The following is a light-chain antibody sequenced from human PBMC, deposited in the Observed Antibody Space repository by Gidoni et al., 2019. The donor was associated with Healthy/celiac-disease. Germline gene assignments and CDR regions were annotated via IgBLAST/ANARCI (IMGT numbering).Light chain of an antibody. Sequence: QSVLIQPPSASGTPGQRVTISCSGSSPNIGSNYVYWYPQLPGTAPKLLIYRNNQRPSGVPDRFSGSKSGTSASLAISGLRSEDEADYYCAAWDDSLSAHYVFGTGTKVTVL. J-gene: IGLJ1*01. CDR3: AAWDDSLSAHYV. CDR1: SPNIGSNY. V-gene: IGLV1-47*01. CDR2: RNN.